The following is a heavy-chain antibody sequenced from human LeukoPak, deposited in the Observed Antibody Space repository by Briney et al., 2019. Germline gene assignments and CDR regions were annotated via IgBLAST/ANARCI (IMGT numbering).Heavy chain of an antibody. CDR1: EFIFSSSA. Sequence: GGSLRLSCAASEFIFSSSAMSWVRQAPGKGLEWVSTISAGGSYTYYADSVKGRVTISRDNSKNTLYLQMNSLRAEDTAVYYCAKSSSRGTPDWYFGLWGRGTLVTVSS. CDR2: ISAGGSYT. CDR3: AKSSSRGTPDWYFGL. D-gene: IGHD1-26*01. V-gene: IGHV3-23*01. J-gene: IGHJ2*01.